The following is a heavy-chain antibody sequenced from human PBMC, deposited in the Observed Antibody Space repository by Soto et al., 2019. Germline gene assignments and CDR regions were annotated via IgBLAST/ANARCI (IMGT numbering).Heavy chain of an antibody. J-gene: IGHJ6*02. D-gene: IGHD1-26*01. CDR1: GGTFSSYP. CDR3: ARVGHITNYGMAV. CDR2: IIPFFGTS. Sequence: QVQLVQSGAEVKKPGSSVKVSCEASGGTFSSYPINWVRQAPGQGLEWMGGIIPFFGTSNYAQKFQGRVTITADYSTSTAYMELRSLRSEDTAVYYCARVGHITNYGMAVWGQGTTVTVS. V-gene: IGHV1-69*01.